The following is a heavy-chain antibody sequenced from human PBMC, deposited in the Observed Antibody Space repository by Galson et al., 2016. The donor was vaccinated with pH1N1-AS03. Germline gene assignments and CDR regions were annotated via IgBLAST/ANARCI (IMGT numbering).Heavy chain of an antibody. Sequence: ETLSLTCSVSGGSIRINHWSWIRQPPGKGLEWLGDIHYSGITDYNPSLKSRVAISVDTSKNQFSLRLSSVTAADTALYYCARDPPLEIGWYFDLWGRGTLVTVSS. CDR1: GGSIRINH. CDR3: ARDPPLEIGWYFDL. CDR2: IHYSGIT. D-gene: IGHD3-3*01. V-gene: IGHV4-59*12. J-gene: IGHJ2*01.